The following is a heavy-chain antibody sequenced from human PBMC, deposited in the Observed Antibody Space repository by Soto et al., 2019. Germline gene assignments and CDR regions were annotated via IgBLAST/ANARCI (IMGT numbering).Heavy chain of an antibody. V-gene: IGHV1-58*01. CDR1: GLTFKSFA. Sequence: GASVKVSCKASGLTFKSFAVQWVRQARGQRLEWIGWIVVGSGNTHYAQKFQERVTFTRDMSTSTAYMELSGLRSEDTAVYYCAADPYYYDSSYYYYFDYWGQGSLVTVSS. CDR2: IVVGSGNT. D-gene: IGHD3-22*01. CDR3: AADPYYYDSSYYYYFDY. J-gene: IGHJ4*02.